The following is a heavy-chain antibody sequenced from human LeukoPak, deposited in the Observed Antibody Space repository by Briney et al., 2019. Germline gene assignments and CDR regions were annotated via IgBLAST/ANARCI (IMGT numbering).Heavy chain of an antibody. Sequence: SETLSLTCTVSGGSISSYYWSWIRQPAGKGLEWIGRIYTSGSTNYNPSLKSRVTMSVDTPKNQFSLKLSSVTAADTAVYYCARERSSYYDILTGYSGYYFDYWGQGTLVTVSS. CDR3: ARERSSYYDILTGYSGYYFDY. D-gene: IGHD3-9*01. CDR1: GGSISSYY. V-gene: IGHV4-4*07. CDR2: IYTSGST. J-gene: IGHJ4*02.